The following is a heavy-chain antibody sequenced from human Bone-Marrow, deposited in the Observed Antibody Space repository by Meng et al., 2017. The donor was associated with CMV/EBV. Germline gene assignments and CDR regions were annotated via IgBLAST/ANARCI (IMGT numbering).Heavy chain of an antibody. J-gene: IGHJ6*02. CDR2: ISGSSSTI. CDR1: GFRFSNFS. CDR3: ARVSGYCSYTSCQWVGGEGHYYYGMDV. Sequence: GESLKISCAVSGFRFSNFSMNWVRQATGMGLEWVSYISGSSSTIYYADSVKGRFTISRDKAKTSLYLQMNSLRAEDTAVYYCARVSGYCSYTSCQWVGGEGHYYYGMDVWGQGTTVTVSS. D-gene: IGHD2-2*01. V-gene: IGHV3-48*01.